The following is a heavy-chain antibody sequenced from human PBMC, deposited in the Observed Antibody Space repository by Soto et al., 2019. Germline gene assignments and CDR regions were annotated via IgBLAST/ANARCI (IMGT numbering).Heavy chain of an antibody. CDR1: GYIFTTYT. D-gene: IGHD1-26*01. CDR3: ARDLAVGPAYFFDY. J-gene: IGHJ4*02. V-gene: IGHV1-3*04. Sequence: ASVKVSCKASGYIFTTYTIHWVRQAPGQSLEWMGWINTGNDNTEYSQKFQGRITLTRDTSASTAYMDLSSLRSEDTAVYYCARDLAVGPAYFFDYWGQGTPVSVSS. CDR2: INTGNDNT.